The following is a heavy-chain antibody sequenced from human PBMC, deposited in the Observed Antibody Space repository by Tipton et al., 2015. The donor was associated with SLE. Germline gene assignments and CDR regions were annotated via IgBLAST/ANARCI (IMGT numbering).Heavy chain of an antibody. CDR3: ARDLLTPSSSPVDV. CDR2: IKQDGSEK. J-gene: IGHJ6*04. CDR1: GFTFSSYW. D-gene: IGHD6-6*01. Sequence: SLRLSCAASGFTFSSYWMTWVRQAPGKGLEWVANIKQDGSEKYYVDSVKGRFTISRDNAKNSLYLQMNSLRADDTAVYYCARDLLTPSSSPVDVWGKGTTVTVSS. V-gene: IGHV3-7*03.